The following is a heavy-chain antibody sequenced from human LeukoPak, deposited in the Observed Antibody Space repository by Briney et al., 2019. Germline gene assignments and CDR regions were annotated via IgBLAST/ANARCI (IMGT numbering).Heavy chain of an antibody. D-gene: IGHD4-17*01. CDR2: IDPSDSYT. J-gene: IGHJ4*02. V-gene: IGHV5-10-1*01. Sequence: GASLKISCKGSGSRFTSYWISWVRQMPGKGLEWMGRIDPSDSYTNYSPSFQGHVTISADKSISTAYLQWSSLKASDTAMYYCARHRDYGEPFDYWGQGTLVTVSS. CDR3: ARHRDYGEPFDY. CDR1: GSRFTSYW.